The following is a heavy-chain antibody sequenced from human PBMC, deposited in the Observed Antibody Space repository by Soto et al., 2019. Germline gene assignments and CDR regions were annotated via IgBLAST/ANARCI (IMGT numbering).Heavy chain of an antibody. Sequence: ASVKVSCKATGYTFSSYAISWVRQAPGQGLEWLGWISPYSDETQYAQKTQGRVFMTIDRSARTAYLDLRSLRSDDTAVYYCARGVYFDCIGARNYHYYVKNVWGQGTTDLVSS. D-gene: IGHD2-15*01. V-gene: IGHV1-18*01. J-gene: IGHJ6*01. CDR2: ISPYSDET. CDR1: GYTFSSYA. CDR3: ARGVYFDCIGARNYHYYVKNV.